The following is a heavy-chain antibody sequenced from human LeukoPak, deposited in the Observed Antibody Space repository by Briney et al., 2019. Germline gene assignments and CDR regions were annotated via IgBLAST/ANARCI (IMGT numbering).Heavy chain of an antibody. V-gene: IGHV3-53*01. CDR2: IYNGGST. Sequence: PGGSLRLSCAASGFTVSSNYMSWVRQAPGKGLGWVSVIYNGGSTYYADSVKGRFTLSRDNSKNTLYLQMNSLRVEDTAVYYCARVTSPYYFDFWGQGTLATVSS. CDR1: GFTVSSNY. J-gene: IGHJ4*02. D-gene: IGHD1-1*01. CDR3: ARVTSPYYFDF.